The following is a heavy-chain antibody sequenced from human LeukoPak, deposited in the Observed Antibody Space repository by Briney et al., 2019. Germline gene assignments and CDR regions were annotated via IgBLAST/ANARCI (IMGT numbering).Heavy chain of an antibody. CDR2: ISSSSTYI. J-gene: IGHJ4*02. CDR3: GKDSRAAIFRVFISSYYFEH. V-gene: IGHV3-21*01. Sequence: GSLRLSCAASGLTFNSYSMNWGRQAPGKGLEWVSSISSSSTYIYYADSVRGRFTISRDNAKNSLFLQMNSLRAEDTVVYTSGKDSRAAIFRVFISSYYFEHWGQGTLVTVSS. CDR1: GLTFNSYS. D-gene: IGHD3-3*01.